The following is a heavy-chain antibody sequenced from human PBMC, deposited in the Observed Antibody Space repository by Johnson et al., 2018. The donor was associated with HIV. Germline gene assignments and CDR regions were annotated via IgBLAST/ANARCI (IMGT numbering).Heavy chain of an antibody. V-gene: IGHV3-53*01. CDR2: IYSGGST. J-gene: IGHJ3*02. CDR3: ARTGRWELLPDAFDI. D-gene: IGHD1-26*01. CDR1: GFTVSSNY. Sequence: EVQVVESGGGLMQPGGSLRLSCAASGFTVSSNYMSWVRQAPGKGLEWVSIIYSGGSTYYADSVKGRFTISRDNSKNTLYLQMNSLRAEETAVYYCARTGRWELLPDAFDIWGQGTMVTVSS.